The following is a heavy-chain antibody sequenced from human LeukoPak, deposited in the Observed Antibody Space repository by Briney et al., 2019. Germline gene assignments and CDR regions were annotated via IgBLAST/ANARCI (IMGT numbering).Heavy chain of an antibody. CDR2: INQDGSEK. D-gene: IGHD1-1*01. CDR3: AREPGLGYAFDI. CDR1: GFPISSSW. J-gene: IGHJ3*02. V-gene: IGHV3-7*01. Sequence: GGSLRLSCVVSGFPISSSWMTWVRQVPGKGLEWVANINQDGSEKHYVDSVRGRFTISRDNAKDSLYLQMNSLGAEDTAVYYCAREPGLGYAFDIWGQGTKVTVSS.